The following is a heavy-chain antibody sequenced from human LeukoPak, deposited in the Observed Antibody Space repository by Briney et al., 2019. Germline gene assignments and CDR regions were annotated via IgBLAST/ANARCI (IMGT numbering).Heavy chain of an antibody. J-gene: IGHJ4*02. Sequence: GGSLRLSCAASGFTFNGYYMSWIRQAPGKGLEYISYISSSDDISYYADSVRGRITISRDNAKNSLYLQMNSLTAEDTAVYYCARDRGAVTGQYFDYWGQGTLVTVSS. D-gene: IGHD6-19*01. CDR3: ARDRGAVTGQYFDY. CDR2: ISSSDDIS. V-gene: IGHV3-11*01. CDR1: GFTFNGYY.